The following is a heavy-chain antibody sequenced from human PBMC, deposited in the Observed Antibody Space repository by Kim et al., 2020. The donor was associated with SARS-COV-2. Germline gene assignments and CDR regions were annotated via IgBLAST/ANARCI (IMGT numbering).Heavy chain of an antibody. V-gene: IGHV3-48*02. CDR2: STTM. J-gene: IGHJ3*02. CDR3: VRDRMGGAFDM. Sequence: STTMYDADSVEGRFTISRDNAKNSLFLQMNSLRDEDTALYYCVRDRMGGAFDMWGQGTVVTVSS. D-gene: IGHD3-16*01.